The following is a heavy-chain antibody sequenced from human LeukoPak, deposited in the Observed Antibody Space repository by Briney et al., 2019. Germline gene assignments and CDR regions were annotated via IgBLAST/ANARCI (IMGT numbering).Heavy chain of an antibody. CDR1: GFTFSSYS. J-gene: IGHJ4*02. D-gene: IGHD1-26*01. CDR3: ARDGLGATAAHFDY. V-gene: IGHV3-21*01. Sequence: GGSLRLSCAASGFTFSSYSMNWVRQAPGKGLEWVSSISSSSSYIYYADSVKGRFTISRDNAKNSLYLRMNSLRAEDTAVYYCARDGLGATAAHFDYWGQGTLVTVSS. CDR2: ISSSSSYI.